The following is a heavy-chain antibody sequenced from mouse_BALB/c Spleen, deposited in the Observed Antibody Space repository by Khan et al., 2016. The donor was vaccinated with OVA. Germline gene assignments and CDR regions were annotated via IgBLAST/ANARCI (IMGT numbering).Heavy chain of an antibody. J-gene: IGHJ4*01. CDR3: SRGGAAYYESAGGALEY. Sequence: QIQLVQSGPELKKPGETVRISCKASGYTFTTDGIQWVQKMPGKGLKWIGWINTHSGVPKYAEDFKGRFAFSLEISVNTAYLQITNLKNEDTATXFCSRGGAAYYESAGGALEYWGQGTLVTVS. CDR1: GYTFTTDG. D-gene: IGHD2-10*01. CDR2: INTHSGVP. V-gene: IGHV9-4*02.